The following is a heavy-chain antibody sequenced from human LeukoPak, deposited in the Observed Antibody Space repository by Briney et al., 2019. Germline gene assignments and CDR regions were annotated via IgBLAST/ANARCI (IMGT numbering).Heavy chain of an antibody. Sequence: ASVKVSCKASGGTFSSYAISWVRQAPGQGLEWMGRIIPIFGTANYAQKFQGRVTITTDESTSTAYMELSSLRSEDTAVYYCARDEDGDYPTHYWGQGTLVTVSS. V-gene: IGHV1-69*05. CDR1: GGTFSSYA. J-gene: IGHJ4*02. CDR3: ARDEDGDYPTHY. D-gene: IGHD4-17*01. CDR2: IIPIFGTA.